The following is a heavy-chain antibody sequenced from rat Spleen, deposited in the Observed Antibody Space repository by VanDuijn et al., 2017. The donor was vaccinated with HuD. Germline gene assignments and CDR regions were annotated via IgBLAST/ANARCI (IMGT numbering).Heavy chain of an antibody. Sequence: EVQLVESDGGLVQPGRSLKLSCAASGFTFSDYYMAWVRQAPTKGLEWVATISSDGRRNYYRDSVKGRFTISRDNAKSTLYLQMDSLRSEDTATYYCARPTEGIAWFVYWGQGTLVTVSS. V-gene: IGHV5-29*01. D-gene: IGHD1-11*01. CDR1: GFTFSDYY. CDR2: ISSDGRRN. CDR3: ARPTEGIAWFVY. J-gene: IGHJ3*01.